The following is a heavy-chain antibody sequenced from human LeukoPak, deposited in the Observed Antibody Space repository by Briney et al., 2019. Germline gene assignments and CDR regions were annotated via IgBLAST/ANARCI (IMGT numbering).Heavy chain of an antibody. Sequence: SQTLSLTCTVSAGSISRGDYYWGWLRQHPGMGLEGNGNIYYSGSTYYNPSLKSLVTIAVETSKSQFSLRLSSVTAAETAVYYCAREGYDSSYYYYLDYWGQGTLVTVSS. CDR3: AREGYDSSYYYYLDY. CDR1: AGSISRGDYY. CDR2: IYYSGST. J-gene: IGHJ4*02. D-gene: IGHD3-22*01. V-gene: IGHV4-31*01.